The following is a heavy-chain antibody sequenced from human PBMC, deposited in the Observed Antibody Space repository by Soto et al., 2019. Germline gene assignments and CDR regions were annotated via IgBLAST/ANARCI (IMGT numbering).Heavy chain of an antibody. CDR3: ARARGVYDFWSGYYLDY. D-gene: IGHD3-3*01. V-gene: IGHV4-31*03. Sequence: SETLSLTCTVSGGSISSGGYYWSWIRQHPGKGLEWFGSFYYSGAPSYNPSLKIRVTISVDTSKNQFSLKLSSVTAADTAVYYCARARGVYDFWSGYYLDYWGQGTLVTVSS. J-gene: IGHJ4*02. CDR1: GGSISSGGYY. CDR2: FYYSGAP.